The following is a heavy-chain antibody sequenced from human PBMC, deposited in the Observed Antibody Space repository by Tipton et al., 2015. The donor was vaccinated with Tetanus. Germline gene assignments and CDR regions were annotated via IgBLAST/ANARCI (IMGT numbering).Heavy chain of an antibody. V-gene: IGHV3-15*01. CDR2: IKAESTGGTT. J-gene: IGHJ2*01. D-gene: IGHD3-10*01. CDR1: GFFFSDAW. CDR3: ARTSGYFRSGAYIDV. Sequence: SLRLSCAASGFFFSDAWMNWVRQTPGKGLEWVGRIKAESTGGTTDIAAPVKGRFTISRDDSQKTLFLQMNSLTTDDTAVYYCARTSGYFRSGAYIDVWGRGTLVTVSS.